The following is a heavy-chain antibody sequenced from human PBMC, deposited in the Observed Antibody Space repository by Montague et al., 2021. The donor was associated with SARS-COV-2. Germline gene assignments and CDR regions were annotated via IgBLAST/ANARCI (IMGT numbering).Heavy chain of an antibody. Sequence: SETLSLTCTVSGGSISTSSYYWGWIRQPPGKGLDWIGCIYYSGSTYYNPSLKSRVTLSVDTSKNQFSLKLSSVTAADTAVYYCALRGGALDAFDIWGQGTMVIVSS. D-gene: IGHD2-21*01. CDR2: IYYSGST. J-gene: IGHJ3*02. V-gene: IGHV4-39*01. CDR1: GGSISTSSYY. CDR3: ALRGGALDAFDI.